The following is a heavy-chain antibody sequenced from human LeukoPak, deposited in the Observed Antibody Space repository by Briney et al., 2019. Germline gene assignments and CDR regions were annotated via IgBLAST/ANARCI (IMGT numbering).Heavy chain of an antibody. Sequence: GGSLRLSCAASGFTFSSYWMSWVRQAPGKGLEWVANIKQDGSEKYYVDSVKGRFTISRDNAKNSLYLQMNSLRAEDTAVYYYARETWIQLWLRYFDYWGQGTLVTVSS. CDR3: ARETWIQLWLRYFDY. J-gene: IGHJ4*02. D-gene: IGHD5-18*01. CDR1: GFTFSSYW. CDR2: IKQDGSEK. V-gene: IGHV3-7*01.